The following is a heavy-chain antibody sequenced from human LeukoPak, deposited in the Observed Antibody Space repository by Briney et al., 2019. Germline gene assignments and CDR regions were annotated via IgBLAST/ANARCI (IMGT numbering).Heavy chain of an antibody. D-gene: IGHD3-10*01. Sequence: PGGSLRLPCAASGFTLSAYYMSWIRQAPGEGLEWISYITSSTISYADSVKGRFTISRDNANNSLYLQMDSLRDEDTAVYFCAGGYGSGSYSAWGQGTLVTVSS. J-gene: IGHJ5*02. V-gene: IGHV3-11*01. CDR3: AGGYGSGSYSA. CDR2: ITSSTI. CDR1: GFTLSAYY.